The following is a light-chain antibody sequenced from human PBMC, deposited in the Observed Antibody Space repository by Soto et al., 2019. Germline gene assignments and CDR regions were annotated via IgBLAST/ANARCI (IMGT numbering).Light chain of an antibody. J-gene: IGKJ4*01. Sequence: DIQLTQSPSSLSASVGDRVTITCRASQRINTYMNWYQHKPGKAPNLLIFPPSTLQSGVPSRFSGSGSGTDFTLTISSLQPEDFATYYCQQSYSIPLTSGGGTKVDIK. CDR3: QQSYSIPLT. V-gene: IGKV1-39*01. CDR1: QRINTY. CDR2: PPS.